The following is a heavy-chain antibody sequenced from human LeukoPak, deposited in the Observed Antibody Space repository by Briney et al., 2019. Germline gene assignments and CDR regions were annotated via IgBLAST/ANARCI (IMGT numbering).Heavy chain of an antibody. CDR1: GFTFSSYW. J-gene: IGHJ6*02. Sequence: GGSLRLSCAASGFTFSSYWMSWVRQAPGKGLEWVANIKQDGSEKYYVDSVKGRFTISRDNAKNSLYLQMNSLRAEDTAVYYCARIMRDGYNSFHYYYGMDVWGQGTTVTVSS. V-gene: IGHV3-7*01. CDR2: IKQDGSEK. D-gene: IGHD5-24*01. CDR3: ARIMRDGYNSFHYYYGMDV.